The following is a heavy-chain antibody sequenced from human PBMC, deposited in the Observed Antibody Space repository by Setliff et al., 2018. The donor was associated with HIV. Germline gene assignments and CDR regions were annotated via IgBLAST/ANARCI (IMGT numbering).Heavy chain of an antibody. CDR2: VYYSGDI. Sequence: SETLSLTCSVSGVSFSTNMYYWGWIRQPPGKGLEWVGSVYYSGDIFYNPSLRSRVTISLDSSQNQLSLRLKSVTYADTAVYFCARRAESTTTWFSSWYSYDMDVWGQGTTVTV. V-gene: IGHV4-39*01. J-gene: IGHJ6*02. D-gene: IGHD2-15*01. CDR1: GVSFSTNMYY. CDR3: ARRAESTTTWFSSWYSYDMDV.